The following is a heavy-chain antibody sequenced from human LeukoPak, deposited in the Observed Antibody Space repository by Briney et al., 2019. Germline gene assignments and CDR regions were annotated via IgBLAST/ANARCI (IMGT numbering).Heavy chain of an antibody. V-gene: IGHV3-23*01. CDR3: AKEWIKE. CDR2: ISNSGGT. J-gene: IGHJ4*02. Sequence: GGSLRLSCAASGFTFSIYAMTWVRQAPGKGLEWVSNISNSGGTYYADSVKGRFTISRDNSKNTLYLQMNSLRAEDTAVYYCAKEWIKEGGQGTLVTVSS. CDR1: GFTFSIYA. D-gene: IGHD5-12*01.